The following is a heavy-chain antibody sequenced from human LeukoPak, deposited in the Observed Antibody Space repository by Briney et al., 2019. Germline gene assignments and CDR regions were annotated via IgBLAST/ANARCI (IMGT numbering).Heavy chain of an antibody. CDR1: GYSFTDYW. J-gene: IGHJ6*02. CDR3: ARQVTISKSHYFYGMDL. Sequence: GESLKISCKGSGYSFTDYWIGWVRQMPGNGLEWMGIIYPGDSDTRYSPSFQGQVTISVDKSINTACLQWSSLKASDTAIYYCARQVTISKSHYFYGMDLWGQGTTVTVSS. CDR2: IYPGDSDT. V-gene: IGHV5-51*01. D-gene: IGHD3-3*01.